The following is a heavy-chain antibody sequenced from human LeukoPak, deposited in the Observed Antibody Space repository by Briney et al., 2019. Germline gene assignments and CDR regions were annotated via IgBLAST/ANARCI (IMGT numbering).Heavy chain of an antibody. V-gene: IGHV5-51*01. J-gene: IGHJ4*02. Sequence: GESLKISCKGSGYSFTTYWIGWVRQMPGKGLEWMGIVYPDDSDARYSPSFQGQVTISVDKSIDTAFLQWSSLKASDTAMYYCARLSSGWCFNYWGQGTLVTVSS. CDR3: ARLSSGWCFNY. D-gene: IGHD6-19*01. CDR2: VYPDDSDA. CDR1: GYSFTTYW.